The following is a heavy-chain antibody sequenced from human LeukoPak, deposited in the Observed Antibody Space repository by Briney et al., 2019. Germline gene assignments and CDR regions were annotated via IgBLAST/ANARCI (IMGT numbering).Heavy chain of an antibody. J-gene: IGHJ4*02. CDR3: ARDRAYSDYKGTTYYFDY. D-gene: IGHD3-10*01. CDR2: MYTSGST. Sequence: SETLSLTCTVSDGSISSYYLGWIRQPAGKGLEWIGRMYTSGSTNYNPSLKSRVTMSVDTSKNQFSLKLSSVTAADTAVYYCARDRAYSDYKGTTYYFDYWGQGTLVTVSS. V-gene: IGHV4-4*07. CDR1: DGSISSYY.